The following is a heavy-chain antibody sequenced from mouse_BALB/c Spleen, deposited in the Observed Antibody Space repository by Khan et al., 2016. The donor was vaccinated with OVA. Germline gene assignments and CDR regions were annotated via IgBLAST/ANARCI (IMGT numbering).Heavy chain of an antibody. CDR3: ARTGYYYFDY. Sequence: EVELVESGGGLVQTGGSRKLSCAASGFTFSGFGMHWVRQAPEQGLEWVAYISSDSNTIYYADTVKGRFTISRDNPKNTPFLQMTSLTSEDTVMYYCARTGYYYFDYWGQGTTLPVSS. J-gene: IGHJ2*01. CDR2: ISSDSNTI. D-gene: IGHD2-3*01. CDR1: GFTFSGFG. V-gene: IGHV5-17*02.